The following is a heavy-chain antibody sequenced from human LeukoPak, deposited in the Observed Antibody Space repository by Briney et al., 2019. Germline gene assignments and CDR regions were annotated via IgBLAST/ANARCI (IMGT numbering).Heavy chain of an antibody. J-gene: IGHJ2*01. Sequence: SETLSLTCTGSGGSISSSSNYWGWIRQPPGKGLEWIGSIYYSGSTYYNPSLKSRVTISLDTSKNQFSLKLSSVTAADTAVYYCARAPVAARLGWYFDLWGRGTLVTVSS. CDR1: GGSISSSSNY. D-gene: IGHD6-6*01. CDR3: ARAPVAARLGWYFDL. V-gene: IGHV4-39*07. CDR2: IYYSGST.